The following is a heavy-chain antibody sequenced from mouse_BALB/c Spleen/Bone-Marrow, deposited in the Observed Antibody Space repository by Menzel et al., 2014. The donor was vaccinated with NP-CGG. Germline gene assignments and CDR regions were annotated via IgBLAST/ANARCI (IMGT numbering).Heavy chain of an antibody. J-gene: IGHJ2*01. CDR1: GFNIKDTY. Sequence: VQLKQSGAELVKPGASVKLSCTASGFNIKDTYMHWVKQRPEQGLEWIGRLDPANVNTKYDPKFQGKATITADTYSNTAFLQLSSLTSEDTAVYYCASYVYGYYFDYWGQGTPLTVSS. V-gene: IGHV14-3*02. CDR3: ASYVYGYYFDY. CDR2: LDPANVNT. D-gene: IGHD1-1*01.